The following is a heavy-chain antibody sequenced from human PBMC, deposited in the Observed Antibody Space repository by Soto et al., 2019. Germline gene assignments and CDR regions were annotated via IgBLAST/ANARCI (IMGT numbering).Heavy chain of an antibody. CDR2: IIPIFGTA. V-gene: IGHV1-69*12. CDR3: ARERGAGRISNHFDY. Sequence: QVQLVQSGAEVKKPGSSVKVSCKASGGTFSSYAISWVRQAPGQGLEWMGGIIPIFGTANYAQKFQGRVTIPGDESTSTAYRERSSLRSEDTAVYYCARERGAGRISNHFDYWGQGTLVTVSS. J-gene: IGHJ4*02. CDR1: GGTFSSYA. D-gene: IGHD1-26*01.